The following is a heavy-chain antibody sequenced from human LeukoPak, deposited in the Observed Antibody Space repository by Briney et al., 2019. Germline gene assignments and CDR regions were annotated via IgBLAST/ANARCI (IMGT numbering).Heavy chain of an antibody. V-gene: IGHV1-69*04. D-gene: IGHD3-22*01. CDR1: GGTFSSYA. CDR3: ARRVVSSGYSSAEYFQH. J-gene: IGHJ1*01. CDR2: IIPIFGIA. Sequence: GSSVKVSCKASGGTFSSYAISWVRQAPGQGLEWMGRIIPIFGIANYAQKFQGRVTITADKSTSTAYMELSSLRSEDTAVYYCARRVVSSGYSSAEYFQHWGQGTLVTVSS.